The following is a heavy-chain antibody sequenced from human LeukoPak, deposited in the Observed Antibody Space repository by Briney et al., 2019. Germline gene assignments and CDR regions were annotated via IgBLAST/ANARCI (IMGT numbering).Heavy chain of an antibody. J-gene: IGHJ4*02. CDR3: ARGVITPTDY. V-gene: IGHV3-66*02. D-gene: IGHD3-22*01. Sequence: GGSLRLSCAASVFTVSSNYMSWVRQAPGKGLEWVSVIYSGGSTYYADSVKGRFTISRDNSKNTLYLQMNSLRAEDTAVYYCARGVITPTDYWGQGTLVTVSS. CDR2: IYSGGST. CDR1: VFTVSSNY.